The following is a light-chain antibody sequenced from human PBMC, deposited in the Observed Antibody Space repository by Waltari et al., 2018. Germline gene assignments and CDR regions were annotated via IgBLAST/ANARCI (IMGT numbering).Light chain of an antibody. Sequence: DIVMTQSPDSLAVSLGERATINCKSSQSVLYTDNNKNYLTWYQQKPGQPPQLLINWASTRESGVPDRLIGSGSGTDFTLTISSLQAEDVAVYYCHQHYTTPWTFGQGTQVEL. CDR2: WAS. CDR3: HQHYTTPWT. V-gene: IGKV4-1*01. J-gene: IGKJ1*01. CDR1: QSVLYTDNNKNY.